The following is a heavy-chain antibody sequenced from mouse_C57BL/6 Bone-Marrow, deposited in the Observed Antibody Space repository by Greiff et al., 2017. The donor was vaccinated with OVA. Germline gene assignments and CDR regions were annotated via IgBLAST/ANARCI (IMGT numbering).Heavy chain of an antibody. J-gene: IGHJ2*01. CDR1: GFSLTSYG. CDR2: IWSGGGA. Sequence: QVQLQQSGPGLVQPSQSLSITCTVSGFSLTSYGVHWVRQPPGKGLEWLGVIWSGGGAAYNAAFISSLSISKANSKSQVLVKMNSLQADDTVIYYCAKKGDGADYLDYWGQGTTLTVSS. V-gene: IGHV2-4*01. CDR3: AKKGDGADYLDY. D-gene: IGHD2-3*01.